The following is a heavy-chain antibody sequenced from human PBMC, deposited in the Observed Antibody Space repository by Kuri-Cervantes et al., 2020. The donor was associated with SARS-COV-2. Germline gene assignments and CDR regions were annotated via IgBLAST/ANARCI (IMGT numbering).Heavy chain of an antibody. D-gene: IGHD1-26*01. CDR2: IYSGGSST. Sequence: LSLTCAASGFTFSSYAMSWVRQAPGKGLEWVSVIYSGGSSTYYADSVKGRFTISRDNSKNTLYLQMNSLRAEDTAVYYCAKDQWELLGGGYWGQGTLVTVSS. CDR3: AKDQWELLGGGY. J-gene: IGHJ4*02. V-gene: IGHV3-23*03. CDR1: GFTFSSYA.